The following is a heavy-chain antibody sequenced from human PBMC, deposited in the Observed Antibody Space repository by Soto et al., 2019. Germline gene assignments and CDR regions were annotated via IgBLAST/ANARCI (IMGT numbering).Heavy chain of an antibody. V-gene: IGHV3-33*01. CDR3: ARANTSPFDY. Sequence: QVQLVESGGGVVQPGRSLRLSCGASGFIFSNYGMHWIRQAPGKGLEWVTIIWIDGSNKWYADSVKGRFIISRDDSKNMVYLQMNSLRVDDTAIYYCARANTSPFDYWGRGTLVTVSS. CDR1: GFIFSNYG. CDR2: IWIDGSNK. J-gene: IGHJ4*02.